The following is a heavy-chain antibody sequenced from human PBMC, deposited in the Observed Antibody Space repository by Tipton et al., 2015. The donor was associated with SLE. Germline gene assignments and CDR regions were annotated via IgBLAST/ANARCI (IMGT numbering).Heavy chain of an antibody. J-gene: IGHJ6*02. D-gene: IGHD3-9*01. CDR2: VYQSGTT. CDR1: GDSISSFH. CDR3: ARGGVLRYFDWLSLGQGLDV. V-gene: IGHV4-59*01. Sequence: TLSLTCTVSGDSISSFHWSWIRQPPGKGLELLGDVYQSGTTNSNPSLKSRVTISVDTSKNQFSLKVSSVTAADTAVYYCARGGVLRYFDWLSLGQGLDVWGQGTTVTVSS.